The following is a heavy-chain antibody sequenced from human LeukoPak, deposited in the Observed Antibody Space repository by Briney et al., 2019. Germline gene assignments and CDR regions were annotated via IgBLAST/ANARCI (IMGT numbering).Heavy chain of an antibody. V-gene: IGHV3-20*04. Sequence: PGGSLRLSCAASGFTFYDFGMRWVRQTPGKGLEWVSGINWNGGSTVYADSVKGRFTISRDNAKNSLYLQMNSLRAEDTALYYCARVQYYYDSSGYFYYYYYMDVWGKGTTVTVSS. CDR2: INWNGGST. D-gene: IGHD3-22*01. J-gene: IGHJ6*03. CDR1: GFTFYDFG. CDR3: ARVQYYYDSSGYFYYYYYMDV.